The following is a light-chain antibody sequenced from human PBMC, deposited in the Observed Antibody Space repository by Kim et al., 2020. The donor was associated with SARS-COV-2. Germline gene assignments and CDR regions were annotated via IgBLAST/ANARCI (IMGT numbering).Light chain of an antibody. CDR1: ASDIGTYNL. CDR3: ASYTHSRVI. J-gene: IGLJ2*01. CDR2: EVK. Sequence: PEQSITISCTGTASDIGTYNLVSWYQQDPGKAPKLIIYEVKKRPSGVSDRFSGSKSGTTASLTISGLQPEDEADYYCASYTHSRVIFGGGTQLTVL. V-gene: IGLV2-23*02.